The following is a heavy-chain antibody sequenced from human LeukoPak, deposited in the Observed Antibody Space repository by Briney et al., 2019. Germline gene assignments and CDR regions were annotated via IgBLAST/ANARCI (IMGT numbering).Heavy chain of an antibody. J-gene: IGHJ4*02. CDR2: ISGSGGST. Sequence: PGGSLRLSCAASGFTFSSYAMSWVRQAPGKGLEWVSAISGSGGSTYYADSVKGRFTISRDNSKNTLYLRMNSPRAEDTAVNYCAKYQPLLKSIDYWGQGTLVTVSS. CDR1: GFTFSSYA. V-gene: IGHV3-23*01. CDR3: AKYQPLLKSIDY. D-gene: IGHD2-2*01.